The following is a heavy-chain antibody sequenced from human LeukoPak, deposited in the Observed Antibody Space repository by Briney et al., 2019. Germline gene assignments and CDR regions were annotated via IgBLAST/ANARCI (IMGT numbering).Heavy chain of an antibody. V-gene: IGHV3-30-3*01. CDR2: ISYDGSNK. Sequence: GGSLRLSCTASGVTFSSYAMHWVRQAPGQGLEWVAVISYDGSNKYYADSLKGRFTISRDKSTNTLYLQMNSLRAEDTAVYYCANAPPLNYYDRVDFDYWGQRTIVTVSS. J-gene: IGHJ4*02. CDR3: ANAPPLNYYDRVDFDY. CDR1: GVTFSSYA. D-gene: IGHD3-22*01.